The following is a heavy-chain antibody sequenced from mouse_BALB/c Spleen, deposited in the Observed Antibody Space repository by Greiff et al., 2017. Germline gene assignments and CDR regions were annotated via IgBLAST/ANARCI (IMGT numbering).Heavy chain of an antibody. CDR3: ARAYGDYFDY. CDR1: GFTFSSYA. V-gene: IGHV5-6-5*01. J-gene: IGHJ2*01. CDR2: ISSGGST. Sequence: VKLVESGGGLVKPGGSLKLSCAASGFTFSSYAMSWVRQTPEKRLEWVASISSGGSTYYPDSVKGRFTISRDNARNILYLQMSSLRSEDTAMYYCARAYGDYFDYWGQGTTLTVSS. D-gene: IGHD1-1*01.